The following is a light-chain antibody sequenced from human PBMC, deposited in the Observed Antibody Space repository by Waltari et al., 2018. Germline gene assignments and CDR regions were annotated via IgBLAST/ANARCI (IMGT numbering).Light chain of an antibody. CDR2: DAS. Sequence: NVLSQSPGTLSLSPGEGATLSCRASQSVANRFLAWYQQKPGQAPRLLIHDASIRATGVPERFSGSGSGTDFTLTISRLEPEDFAVYYCHQSGGSQRTFGGGTKLEIK. CDR1: QSVANRF. CDR3: HQSGGSQRT. V-gene: IGKV3-20*01. J-gene: IGKJ4*01.